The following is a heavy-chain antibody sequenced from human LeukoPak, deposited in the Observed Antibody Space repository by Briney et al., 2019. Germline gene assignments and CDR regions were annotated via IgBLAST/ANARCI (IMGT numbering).Heavy chain of an antibody. CDR2: ISGSGGST. Sequence: GGTLSLSCAASGFTFSSYGMSWVRQAPGKGLEWVSAISGSGGSTYYADSVKGRFTISRDNSKNTLYLQMNSLRAEDAAVYYCAKDLAPYYYGSGSYFSAFDIWGQGTMVTVSS. CDR3: AKDLAPYYYGSGSYFSAFDI. J-gene: IGHJ3*02. D-gene: IGHD3-10*01. V-gene: IGHV3-23*01. CDR1: GFTFSSYG.